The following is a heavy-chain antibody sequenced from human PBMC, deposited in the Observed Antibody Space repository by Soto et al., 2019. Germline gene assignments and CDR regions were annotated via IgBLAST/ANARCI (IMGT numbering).Heavy chain of an antibody. D-gene: IGHD6-13*01. V-gene: IGHV3-23*01. Sequence: EVQLLESGGGLVQPGGSLRLSCAASGFTFSSYAMSWVRQAPGKGLEWVSAISGSGGSTYYADSVKGRFTVSRDNSKNTLYLQRNSGRGEDTAVYYCAKGLGSSSWWRRNAFDSWSQGTMVTVSS. CDR3: AKGLGSSSWWRRNAFDS. CDR1: GFTFSSYA. J-gene: IGHJ3*02. CDR2: ISGSGGST.